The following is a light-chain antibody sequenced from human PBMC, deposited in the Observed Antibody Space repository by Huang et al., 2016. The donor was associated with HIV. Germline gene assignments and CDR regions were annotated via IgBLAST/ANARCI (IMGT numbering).Light chain of an antibody. Sequence: DIVMTQSPESLAVSLGERATINCKSSQSVLYSSNTKNYLTWYQQKPGQPPKLLIYWASTRDSGVPDRFSGSGSGTDFTLTISSRQAEDVAVYYCQQFYTTPLTFGQGTKLEIK. V-gene: IGKV4-1*01. J-gene: IGKJ2*01. CDR2: WAS. CDR3: QQFYTTPLT. CDR1: QSVLYSSNTKNY.